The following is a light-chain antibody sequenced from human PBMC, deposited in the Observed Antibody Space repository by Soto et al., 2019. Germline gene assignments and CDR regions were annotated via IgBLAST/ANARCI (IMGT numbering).Light chain of an antibody. CDR1: ESISGK. V-gene: IGKV1-5*01. Sequence: DIQMTQSPSTLSASVGDRVTITCRASESISGKLAWFQQKPGKAPKVLIYSASTLASGVPSRFSGSGSETDFTLTITSLQPDDFATYYCQRHDSYFAQGTRLEIK. CDR3: QRHDSY. CDR2: SAS. J-gene: IGKJ5*01.